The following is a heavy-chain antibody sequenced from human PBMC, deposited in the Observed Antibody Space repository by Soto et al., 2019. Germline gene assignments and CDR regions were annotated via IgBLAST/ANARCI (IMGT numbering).Heavy chain of an antibody. D-gene: IGHD1-1*01. J-gene: IGHJ4*02. Sequence: VGSLRLSCAASGFTFSNYAMHWVRQAPGKGLEWVALTSYDGNNEYYTDSVKGRFTISRDNSKNTLFLQMNSPRPEDTAVYYCAKDKGVFNWAASYFDYWGQGALVTVSS. V-gene: IGHV3-30*18. CDR1: GFTFSNYA. CDR3: AKDKGVFNWAASYFDY. CDR2: TSYDGNNE.